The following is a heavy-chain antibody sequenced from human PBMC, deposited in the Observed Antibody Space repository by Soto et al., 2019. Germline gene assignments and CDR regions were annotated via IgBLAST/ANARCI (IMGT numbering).Heavy chain of an antibody. CDR2: IYPGDSDT. D-gene: IGHD1-26*01. Sequence: GESLKISCKASRYSFTTYWIGWVRQMPGKGLEWMGIIYPGDSDTRYSPSFQGQVTISADKSITTAYLQWSSLKASDTAMYYCARPGLMGATGRPHYFDYWGQGTLVTVSS. V-gene: IGHV5-51*01. CDR1: RYSFTTYW. J-gene: IGHJ4*02. CDR3: ARPGLMGATGRPHYFDY.